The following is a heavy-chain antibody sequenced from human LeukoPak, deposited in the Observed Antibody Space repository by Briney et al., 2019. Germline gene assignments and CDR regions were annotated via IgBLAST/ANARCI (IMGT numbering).Heavy chain of an antibody. J-gene: IGHJ4*02. V-gene: IGHV3-7*01. Sequence: PGGSLRLSCAASGFTFSSYAMSWVRQAPGKGLEWVANIKYDGNEEYYVDSLKGRFTISRDNAKSSLYLQLNSLRVEDTAVYYCKSGGAAPGSFDYWGQGTLVTVSP. D-gene: IGHD1-1*01. CDR2: IKYDGNEE. CDR3: KSGGAAPGSFDY. CDR1: GFTFSSYA.